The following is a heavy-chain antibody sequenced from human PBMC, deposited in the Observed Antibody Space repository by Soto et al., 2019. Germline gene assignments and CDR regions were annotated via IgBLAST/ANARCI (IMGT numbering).Heavy chain of an antibody. Sequence: EVQLVESGGGLVEPGGSIRLSCVASGFTFTKAYMTWVRQAPGKGLEWVGRIKGSHAGGTTDYATSVKGRFTISRDDSKNTLYLKMNSLKTEDTSVYYCAPEGGYPGSNFYGAYWGQGTLVTVSS. CDR3: APEGGYPGSNFYGAY. V-gene: IGHV3-15*01. CDR2: IKGSHAGGTT. CDR1: GFTFTKAY. J-gene: IGHJ4*02. D-gene: IGHD1-26*01.